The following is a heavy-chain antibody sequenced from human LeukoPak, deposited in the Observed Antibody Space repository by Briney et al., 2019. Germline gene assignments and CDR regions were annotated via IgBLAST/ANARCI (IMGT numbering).Heavy chain of an antibody. CDR2: ISGSGGST. D-gene: IGHD3-10*01. CDR3: AKDRGGSYGGDDAFDI. CDR1: GFTFSSYW. V-gene: IGHV3-23*01. J-gene: IGHJ3*02. Sequence: GGSLRLSCAASGFTFSSYWMSWVRQAPGKGLEWVSAISGSGGSTYYADSVKGRFTISRDNSKNTLYLQMNSLRAEDTAVYYCAKDRGGSYGGDDAFDIWGQGTMVTVSS.